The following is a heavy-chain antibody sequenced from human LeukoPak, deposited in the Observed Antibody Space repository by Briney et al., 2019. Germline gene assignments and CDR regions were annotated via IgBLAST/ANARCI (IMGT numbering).Heavy chain of an antibody. D-gene: IGHD6-13*01. CDR2: IGTAGDT. J-gene: IGHJ2*01. CDR1: GFTFSSYD. V-gene: IGHV3-13*01. Sequence: PGGSLRLSCAASGFTFSSYDMHWVRQATGKGLEWVSAIGTAGDTYYPGSVKGRFTISRENAKNSLYLQMNSLRAGDTAVYYCARDFDIAAAGKGRDWYFDLWGRGTLVTVSS. CDR3: ARDFDIAAAGKGRDWYFDL.